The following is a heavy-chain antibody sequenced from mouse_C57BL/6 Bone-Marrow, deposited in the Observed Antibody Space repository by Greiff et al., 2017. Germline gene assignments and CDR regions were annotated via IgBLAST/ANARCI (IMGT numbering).Heavy chain of an antibody. CDR2: IYPGDGDT. Sequence: VQLQQSGPELVKPGASVKISCKASGYAFSSSWMNWVKQRPGKGLEWIGRIYPGDGDTNYNGKFKGKATLTADKSSITAYLQLSSLTSEDSAVYFCARELLGGAMDHWGQGTSVTVSS. CDR3: ARELLGGAMDH. J-gene: IGHJ4*01. V-gene: IGHV1-82*01. CDR1: GYAFSSSW. D-gene: IGHD1-1*01.